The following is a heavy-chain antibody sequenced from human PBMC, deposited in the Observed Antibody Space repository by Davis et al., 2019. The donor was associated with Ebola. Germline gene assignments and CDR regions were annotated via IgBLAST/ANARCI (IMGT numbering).Heavy chain of an antibody. CDR3: AKAKGIYYDSSGYYYFDY. J-gene: IGHJ4*02. D-gene: IGHD3-22*01. CDR2: ISYDGSNK. Sequence: GESLKISCAASGFTFSSYAMHWVRQAPGKGLEWVAVISYDGSNKYYADSVKGRFTISRDNAKNSLYLQMNSLRAEDTALYYCAKAKGIYYDSSGYYYFDYWGQGTLVTVSS. CDR1: GFTFSSYA. V-gene: IGHV3-30*04.